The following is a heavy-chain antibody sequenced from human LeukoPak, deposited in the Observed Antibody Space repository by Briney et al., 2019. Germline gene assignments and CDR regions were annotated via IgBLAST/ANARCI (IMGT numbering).Heavy chain of an antibody. CDR2: IYTSGST. Sequence: SETLSLTCTVSGGSISSYYWSWIRQPAGKGLEWIGRIYTSGSTNYNPSLKSRVTISVDTSKNQFSLKLSSVTAADTAVYYCARGSEAPVVTPSGYFDYWGQGTLVTVSS. J-gene: IGHJ4*02. CDR1: GGSISSYY. V-gene: IGHV4-4*07. CDR3: ARGSEAPVVTPSGYFDY. D-gene: IGHD2-21*02.